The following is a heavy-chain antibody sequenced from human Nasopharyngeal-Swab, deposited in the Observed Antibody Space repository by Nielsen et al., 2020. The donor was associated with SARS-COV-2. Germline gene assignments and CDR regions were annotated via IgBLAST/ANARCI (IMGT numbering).Heavy chain of an antibody. J-gene: IGHJ6*02. V-gene: IGHV4-59*12. CDR3: AREVVTDGYSSSWYYYYGMDV. Sequence: SETLSLTCTVSGGSISSYYWSWIRQPPGKGLEWIGYIYYSGSTNYNPSLKSRVTISVDTSKNQFSLKLSSVTAADTAVYYCAREVVTDGYSSSWYYYYGMDVWGQGTTVTVSS. CDR1: GGSISSYY. D-gene: IGHD6-13*01. CDR2: IYYSGST.